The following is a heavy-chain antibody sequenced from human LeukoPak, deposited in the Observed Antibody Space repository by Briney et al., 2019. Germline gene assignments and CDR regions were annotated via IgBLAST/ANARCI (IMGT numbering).Heavy chain of an antibody. CDR2: ISWNSGSI. CDR1: GFTFDDYA. CDR3: AKDIAGTTFPGYGMDV. J-gene: IGHJ6*02. V-gene: IGHV3-9*01. D-gene: IGHD1-7*01. Sequence: PGGSLRLSCAASGFTFDDYAMHWVRQAPGKGLEWVSGISWNSGSIGYADSVKGRFTISRDNAKNSLYLQMNSLRAEDTALYYCAKDIAGTTFPGYGMDVWGQGTTVTVSS.